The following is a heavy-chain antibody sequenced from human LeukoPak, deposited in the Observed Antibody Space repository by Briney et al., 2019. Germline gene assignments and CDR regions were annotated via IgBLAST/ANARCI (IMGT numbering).Heavy chain of an antibody. J-gene: IGHJ3*02. CDR3: ARAGGSLTRPEADGDTFDI. D-gene: IGHD1-26*01. CDR2: IWYDGSNK. CDR1: GFTFSSYG. V-gene: IGHV3-33*01. Sequence: PGRSLRLSCAASGFTFSSYGMHWVRQAPGKGLEWVAVIWYDGSNKYYADSVKGRFTISRDNSKNTLYLQMNSLRAEDTAVYYCARAGGSLTRPEADGDTFDIWGQGTMVTVSS.